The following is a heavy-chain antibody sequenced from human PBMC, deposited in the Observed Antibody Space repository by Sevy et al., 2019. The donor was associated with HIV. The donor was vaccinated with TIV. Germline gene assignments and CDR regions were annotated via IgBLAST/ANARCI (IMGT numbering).Heavy chain of an antibody. CDR3: ARDNLLPIMVSMVRGALSYYFDY. Sequence: GGSLRLSCAASGFTFSSYGMHWVRQAPGKGLEWVADIWYDGINRYYADSVKGRFTISRDNSKNTLYLQMNSLRAEDTAVYYCARDNLLPIMVSMVRGALSYYFDYWGQGTLVTVSS. CDR1: GFTFSSYG. CDR2: IWYDGINR. V-gene: IGHV3-33*01. J-gene: IGHJ4*02. D-gene: IGHD3-10*01.